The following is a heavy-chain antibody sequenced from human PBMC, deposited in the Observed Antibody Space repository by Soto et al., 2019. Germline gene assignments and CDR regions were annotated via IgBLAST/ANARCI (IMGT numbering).Heavy chain of an antibody. J-gene: IGHJ5*02. CDR3: ERESGVNGAMS. V-gene: IGHV3-23*01. D-gene: IGHD1-26*01. CDR2: ISGSGRDT. CDR1: GFTFNNYA. Sequence: GGSLRLSCATSGFTFNNYAMSWVRQAPGKGLEWVSGISGSGRDTYYADSVKGRFTISRDNSKNSLHLQMNSLRAEDTALYYCERESGVNGAMSWGQGAQVTVSS.